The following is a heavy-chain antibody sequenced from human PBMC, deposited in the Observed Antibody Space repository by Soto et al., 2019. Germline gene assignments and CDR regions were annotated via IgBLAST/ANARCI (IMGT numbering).Heavy chain of an antibody. V-gene: IGHV4-59*08. CDR1: GGSISSYY. CDR2: IYYSGST. D-gene: IGHD4-17*01. J-gene: IGHJ4*02. Sequence: SETLSLTCTVSGGSISSYYWSWIRQPPGKGLEWIGYIYYSGSTNYNPSLKSRVTISVDMSKNQSSLKLSSVTAADTAVYYCARRYGPGFDYWGQGTLVTVSS. CDR3: ARRYGPGFDY.